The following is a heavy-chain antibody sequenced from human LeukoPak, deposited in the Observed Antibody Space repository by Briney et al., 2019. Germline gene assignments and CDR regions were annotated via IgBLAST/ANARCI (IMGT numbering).Heavy chain of an antibody. J-gene: IGHJ4*02. CDR3: ARDHTDIVVVVAATPGGHFDY. CDR2: ISGSGGST. V-gene: IGHV3-23*01. CDR1: GFTFSSYA. D-gene: IGHD2-15*01. Sequence: GGSLRLSCAASGFTFSSYAMSWVRQAPGKGLEWVSAISGSGGSTHYADSVKGRFTISRDNSKNTLYLQMNSLRAEDTAVYYCARDHTDIVVVVAATPGGHFDYWGQGTLVTVSS.